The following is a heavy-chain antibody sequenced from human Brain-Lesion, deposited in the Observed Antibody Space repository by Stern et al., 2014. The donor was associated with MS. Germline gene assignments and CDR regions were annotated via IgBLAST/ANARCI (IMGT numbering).Heavy chain of an antibody. CDR1: GYTFSSYD. CDR2: MNPYSGNT. Sequence: QMQLVQSGAGVKKPGASVKVSCKASGYTFSSYDITWVRQASGHGLEWMGWMNPYSGNTGYAQKFKGRVSMTSDPSISTVYMELTSLTSDDTAVYFCARAVRNQLLSEYWGQGTLVTVSS. CDR3: ARAVRNQLLSEY. D-gene: IGHD2-2*01. V-gene: IGHV1-8*01. J-gene: IGHJ4*02.